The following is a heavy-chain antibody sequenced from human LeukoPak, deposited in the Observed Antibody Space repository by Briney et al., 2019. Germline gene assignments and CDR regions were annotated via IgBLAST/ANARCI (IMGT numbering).Heavy chain of an antibody. D-gene: IGHD2-15*01. CDR3: ARSRLTYCTGGSCYSGSYFDY. V-gene: IGHV4-4*09. CDR2: IYTSGTT. CDR1: GDSISGYY. J-gene: IGHJ4*02. Sequence: SETLSLTCTVSGDSISGYYWSWIRQPPGKGLEWVGFIYTSGTTSYNPSLKSRVTISVDTSKSQFSLKLNSVTGADTAVYYCARSRLTYCTGGSCYSGSYFDYWGQGTLVTVSP.